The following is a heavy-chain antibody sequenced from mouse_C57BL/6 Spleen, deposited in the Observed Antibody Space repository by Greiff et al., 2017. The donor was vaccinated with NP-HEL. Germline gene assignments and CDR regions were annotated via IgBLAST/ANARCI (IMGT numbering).Heavy chain of an antibody. D-gene: IGHD2-3*01. CDR1: GYTFTDYE. V-gene: IGHV1-15*01. CDR3: PIYDGYYPYFDY. CDR2: IDPETGGT. J-gene: IGHJ2*01. Sequence: VQLQQSGAELVRPGASVTLSCKASGYTFTDYEMHWVKQTPVHGLEWIGAIDPETGGTAYNQKFKGKAILTADKSSSTAYMELRSLTSEDSAVYYCPIYDGYYPYFDYWGQGTTLTVSS.